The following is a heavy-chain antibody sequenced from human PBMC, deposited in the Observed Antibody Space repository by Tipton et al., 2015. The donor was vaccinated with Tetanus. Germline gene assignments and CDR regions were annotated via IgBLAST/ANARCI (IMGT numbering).Heavy chain of an antibody. Sequence: GSLRLSCAAPGFTFSSYAMSWVRQAPGKGLEWVSAISGSGGSTYYADPVKGRFTISRDNSKNTLYLQMNSLRAEDTAVYYCAKRWYYFEDYWGQGTLVTVSS. CDR2: ISGSGGST. J-gene: IGHJ4*02. CDR1: GFTFSSYA. D-gene: IGHD3-9*01. CDR3: AKRWYYFEDY. V-gene: IGHV3-23*01.